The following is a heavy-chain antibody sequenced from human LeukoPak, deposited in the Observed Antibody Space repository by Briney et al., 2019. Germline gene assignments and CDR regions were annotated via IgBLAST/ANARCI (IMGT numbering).Heavy chain of an antibody. V-gene: IGHV3-66*02. D-gene: IGHD1-1*01. J-gene: IGHJ5*02. CDR3: ARDRGGTGWFDP. CDR1: GFTFSSYS. CDR2: IYSGGST. Sequence: PGGPLRLSCAASGFTFSSYSMNWVRQAPGKGLEWVSLIYSGGSTYYADSVKGRFTISRDNSKNTLYPQMNSLRAEDTAVYYCARDRGGTGWFDPWGQGTLVSVSS.